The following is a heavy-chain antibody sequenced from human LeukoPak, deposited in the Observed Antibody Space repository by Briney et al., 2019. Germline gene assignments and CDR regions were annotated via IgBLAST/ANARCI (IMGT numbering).Heavy chain of an antibody. D-gene: IGHD6-19*01. J-gene: IGHJ3*02. V-gene: IGHV3-30*14. CDR1: GLTFDNYA. CDR2: ISYAGSNE. CDR3: AGTSRQWLTRHGFDI. Sequence: GGSLRLSCATSGLTFDNYALHCVRDAPGTGVEWVAGISYAGSNEYYAESVTARFTISRHSSEHTLYLQVNSVKRADTCVFYCAGTSRQWLTRHGFDIGSQGTMVTVSS.